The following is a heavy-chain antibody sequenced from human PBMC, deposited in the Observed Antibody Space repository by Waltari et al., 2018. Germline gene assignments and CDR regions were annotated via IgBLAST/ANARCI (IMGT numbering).Heavy chain of an antibody. Sequence: QVDLVQSGPEVKKPGASVKVSCKTSGYIFNDYYIHWVRRAPGQGLEWMGWINPNGGATYYAPKCRDRVTISTDTSIGTVYMHLTSLTSDDTALYFCARLSEYWGQGTLITVSS. CDR2: INPNGGAT. CDR1: GYIFNDYY. J-gene: IGHJ1*01. CDR3: ARLSEY. V-gene: IGHV1-2*02.